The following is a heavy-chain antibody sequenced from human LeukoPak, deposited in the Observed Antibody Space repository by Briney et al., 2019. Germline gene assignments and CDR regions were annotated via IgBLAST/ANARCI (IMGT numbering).Heavy chain of an antibody. J-gene: IGHJ5*02. CDR1: GYTFTGYY. V-gene: IGHV1-2*02. D-gene: IGHD1-26*01. Sequence: GASVKVSCKASGYTFTGYYMHWVRQAPGQGLEWMGWINPNSGGTNYAQKFQGRVTMTRDTSISTAYMELSRLRSDDTAVYYCARDAGVGATLNWFDPWGQGTLVTVSS. CDR3: ARDAGVGATLNWFDP. CDR2: INPNSGGT.